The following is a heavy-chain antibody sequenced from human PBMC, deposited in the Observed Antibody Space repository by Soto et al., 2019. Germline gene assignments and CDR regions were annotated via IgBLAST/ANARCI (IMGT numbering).Heavy chain of an antibody. Sequence: ASVKVSCKASGYTFTSYAMHWVRQAPGQRLEWMGWINAGNGNTKYSQKFQGIVTITRDTSASTAYMELSSLRSEDTAVYYCARGTGSSERWFDPWGQGTLVTVSS. CDR2: INAGNGNT. CDR1: GYTFTSYA. J-gene: IGHJ5*02. D-gene: IGHD2-2*01. V-gene: IGHV1-3*01. CDR3: ARGTGSSERWFDP.